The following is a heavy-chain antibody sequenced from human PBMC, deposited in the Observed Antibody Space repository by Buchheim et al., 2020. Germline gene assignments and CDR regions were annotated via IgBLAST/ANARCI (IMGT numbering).Heavy chain of an antibody. Sequence: QVQLVESGGGVVQPGRSLRLSCAASGFTFSSYGMHWVRQAPGKGLEWVAVMSHDGSNEYYADSVKGRFTISRDNSKNTLYLQMNSLRAEDTAVYYCAKGASYSSGWIWGIDALDIWGQGT. CDR3: AKGASYSSGWIWGIDALDI. V-gene: IGHV3-30*18. CDR2: MSHDGSNE. J-gene: IGHJ3*02. D-gene: IGHD6-19*01. CDR1: GFTFSSYG.